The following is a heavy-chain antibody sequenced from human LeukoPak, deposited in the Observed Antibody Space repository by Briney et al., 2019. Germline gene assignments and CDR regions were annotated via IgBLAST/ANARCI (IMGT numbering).Heavy chain of an antibody. D-gene: IGHD5-18*01. V-gene: IGHV4-34*01. Sequence: SETLSLTCAVYGGSFSGYYWSWIRQPPGKGLEWIGEINHSGSTNYNPSLKSRVTISVDTSKNQFSLKLSSVTAADTAVYYCARRSRIPDYWGQGTLVTVSS. CDR3: ARRSRIPDY. J-gene: IGHJ4*02. CDR1: GGSFSGYY. CDR2: INHSGST.